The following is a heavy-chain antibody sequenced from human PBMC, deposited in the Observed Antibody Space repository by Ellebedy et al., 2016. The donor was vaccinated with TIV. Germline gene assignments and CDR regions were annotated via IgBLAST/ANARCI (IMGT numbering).Heavy chain of an antibody. Sequence: GGSLRLXCAASGFTFSNAWMSWVRQAPGKGLEWVGRIKSKTDGGTTDYAAPVKGRFTISRDDSKNTLYLQMNSLKTEDTAVYYCTTEWLPYGYFDYWGQGTLVTVSS. CDR1: GFTFSNAW. D-gene: IGHD5-12*01. V-gene: IGHV3-15*01. J-gene: IGHJ4*02. CDR3: TTEWLPYGYFDY. CDR2: IKSKTDGGTT.